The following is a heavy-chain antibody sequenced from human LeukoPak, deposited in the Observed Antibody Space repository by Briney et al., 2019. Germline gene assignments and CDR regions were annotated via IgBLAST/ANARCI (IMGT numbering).Heavy chain of an antibody. J-gene: IGHJ4*02. CDR1: GGSISSSSYY. CDR2: IYTSGST. Sequence: KSSETLSLTCTVSGGSISSSSYYWGWIRQPPGKGLEWIGRIYTSGSTNYNPSLKSRVTMSVDTSKNQFSLKLSSVTAADTAVYYCARGSTVTPIGYWGQGTLVTVSS. CDR3: ARGSTVTPIGY. D-gene: IGHD4-11*01. V-gene: IGHV4-39*07.